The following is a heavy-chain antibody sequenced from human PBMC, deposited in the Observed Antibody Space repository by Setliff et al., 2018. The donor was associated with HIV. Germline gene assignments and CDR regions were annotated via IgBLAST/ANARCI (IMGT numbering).Heavy chain of an antibody. Sequence: SETLSLTCAVYGGSFSGYYWSWIRQPPGKGLEWIGEINHSGDTNYNPSLKSRVTISVDTSKNQFSLNQNSVTAADTAVYYCARLGAEDFSDYDWVDYWGQGTLVTVSS. CDR1: GGSFSGYY. CDR3: ARLGAEDFSDYDWVDY. V-gene: IGHV4-34*01. J-gene: IGHJ4*02. D-gene: IGHD5-12*01. CDR2: INHSGDT.